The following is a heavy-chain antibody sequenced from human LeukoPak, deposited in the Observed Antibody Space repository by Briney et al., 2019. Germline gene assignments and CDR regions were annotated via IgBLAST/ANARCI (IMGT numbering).Heavy chain of an antibody. D-gene: IGHD3-22*01. CDR3: AAPYYYDSSGYAY. CDR1: GYTXTGYY. J-gene: IGHJ4*02. CDR2: INPNSGGT. Sequence: ASVKVSCKASGYTXTGYYMHWVRQAPGQGLEWMGWINPNSGGTNYAQKFQGRVTMTRDTSISTAYMELSRLRSDDTAVYYCAAPYYYDSSGYAYWGQGTLVTVSS. V-gene: IGHV1-2*02.